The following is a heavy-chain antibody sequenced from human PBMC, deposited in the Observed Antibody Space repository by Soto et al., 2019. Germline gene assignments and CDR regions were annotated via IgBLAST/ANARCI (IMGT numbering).Heavy chain of an antibody. CDR3: ARFLSFYFDY. D-gene: IGHD3-16*02. V-gene: IGHV3-30-3*01. Sequence: QVQLVESGGGVVQPGRSLRLSCAASGFTFSSYAMQWVRQAPGKGLEWVAVISYDGSNKYYADSVKGRFTISRDNSKNTLYLQMNSLRAEDTAVYYCARFLSFYFDYWGQGTLVTVSS. CDR2: ISYDGSNK. J-gene: IGHJ4*02. CDR1: GFTFSSYA.